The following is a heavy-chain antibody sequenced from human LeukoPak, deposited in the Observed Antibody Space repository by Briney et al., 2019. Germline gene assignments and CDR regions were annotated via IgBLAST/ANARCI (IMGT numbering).Heavy chain of an antibody. V-gene: IGHV4-34*01. Sequence: SETLSLTCALYGGSFSGYYWSWIRQPPGKGLDWIGEFNHSGSTNYNPSLKSRVTISVDTSKNQFSLRLSSVTAADTAVYYCARRVRVSGSRIAAAGTSVASYYYYMDVWGKGTTVTVSS. CDR2: FNHSGST. CDR3: ARRVRVSGSRIAAAGTSVASYYYYMDV. CDR1: GGSFSGYY. J-gene: IGHJ6*03. D-gene: IGHD6-13*01.